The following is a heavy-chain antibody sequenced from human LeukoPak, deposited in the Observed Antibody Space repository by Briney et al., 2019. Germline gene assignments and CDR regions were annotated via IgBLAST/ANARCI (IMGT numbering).Heavy chain of an antibody. CDR2: ITSGGENL. J-gene: IGHJ4*02. D-gene: IGHD2-15*01. Sequence: GSLRLSCAASDFMFSSFGMNWVRQAPGKGPEWVSSITSGGENLFYSDSVRGRSTISRDNAKKSLYLLMSDLRADDTAIYYCARGGSAYPYYFDLWGQETPVTVSS. CDR1: DFMFSSFG. CDR3: ARGGSAYPYYFDL. V-gene: IGHV3-21*01.